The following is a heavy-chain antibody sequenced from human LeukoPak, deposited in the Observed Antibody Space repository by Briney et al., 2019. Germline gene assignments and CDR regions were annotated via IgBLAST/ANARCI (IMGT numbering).Heavy chain of an antibody. CDR3: VKDVSSWRGYYEN. CDR1: GFEFGTYA. Sequence: GGSLRLSCAASGFEFGTYAMTWVRQAPGRGLEWVSTISGSGGSTNYADSVRGRFTISRDNSKNALYLQMTSLRAEDTAVYYCVKDVSSWRGYYENWGQGTLVTVSS. CDR2: ISGSGGST. V-gene: IGHV3-23*01. D-gene: IGHD6-13*01. J-gene: IGHJ4*02.